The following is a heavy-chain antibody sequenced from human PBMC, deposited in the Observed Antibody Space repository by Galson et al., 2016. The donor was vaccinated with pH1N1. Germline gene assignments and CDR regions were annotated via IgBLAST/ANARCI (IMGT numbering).Heavy chain of an antibody. J-gene: IGHJ4*02. CDR3: ARDRVALTGIFDY. Sequence: TLSLTCTVSGGSISSGSYYWNWIRQPAGEGLEWIGRLYTSGSTTYNPSLKSRVTMSVDTSKNQCSLRLTSVTAADTAVYYCARDRVALTGIFDYWGQGTLVTVSS. CDR1: GGSISSGSYY. D-gene: IGHD3-10*01. V-gene: IGHV4-61*02. CDR2: LYTSGST.